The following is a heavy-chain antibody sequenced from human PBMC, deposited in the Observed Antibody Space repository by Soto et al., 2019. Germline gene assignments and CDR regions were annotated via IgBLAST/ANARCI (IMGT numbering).Heavy chain of an antibody. D-gene: IGHD2-15*01. CDR1: GYTFTSYG. CDR3: ARDLLGYCSGGSCYSGHYYMDV. CDR2: ISAYNGNT. J-gene: IGHJ6*03. V-gene: IGHV1-18*01. Sequence: ASVKVSCKASGYTFTSYGISWVRQAPGQGLEWMGWISAYNGNTNYAQKLQGRVTMTTDTSTSTAYMELRSLRSDDTAVYYCARDLLGYCSGGSCYSGHYYMDVWGKGTTVTVSS.